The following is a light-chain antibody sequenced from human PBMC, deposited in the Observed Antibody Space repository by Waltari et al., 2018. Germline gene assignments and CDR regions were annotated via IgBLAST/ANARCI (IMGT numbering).Light chain of an antibody. V-gene: IGKV1-5*03. CDR3: QHYNSYPWT. J-gene: IGKJ1*01. CDR1: ESISSR. CDR2: ASY. Sequence: DIQMTQSPSTLSASVGDRVSITCRASESISSRFLAWYQQKPGKAPKLLIYASYSLESGVPSRFSGSGSGTEFRLTISSLQPDDFATYYCQHYNSYPWTFGRGTKVEIK.